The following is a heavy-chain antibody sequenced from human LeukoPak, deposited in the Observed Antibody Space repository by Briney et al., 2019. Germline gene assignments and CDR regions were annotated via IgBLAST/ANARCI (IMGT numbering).Heavy chain of an antibody. D-gene: IGHD3-22*01. V-gene: IGHV1-46*01. CDR3: ARLDYYDSSGYWPYFDY. J-gene: IGHJ4*02. CDR2: INPSGGST. CDR1: GYTFTSYY. Sequence: ASVKVSCKASGYTFTSYYMHWVRQAPGQGLEWMGIINPSGGSTSYAQKFQGRVTMTGDTSTSTVYMELSSLRSEDTAVYYCARLDYYDSSGYWPYFDYWGQGTLVTVSS.